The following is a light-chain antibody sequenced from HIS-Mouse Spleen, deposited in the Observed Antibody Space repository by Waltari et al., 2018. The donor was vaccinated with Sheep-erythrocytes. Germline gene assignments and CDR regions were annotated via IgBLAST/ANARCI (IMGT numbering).Light chain of an antibody. V-gene: IGLV3-1*01. CDR2: QDS. Sequence: SYELTQPPSVSVSPGQTASITCSGDKLGDNYACWYQQKPGQSPVLVLYQDSKPPSGLPERFSGSNSGNTATLTISGTQARDEADYYCQAWDSSTEVFGGGTKLTVL. CDR1: KLGDNY. CDR3: QAWDSSTEV. J-gene: IGLJ2*01.